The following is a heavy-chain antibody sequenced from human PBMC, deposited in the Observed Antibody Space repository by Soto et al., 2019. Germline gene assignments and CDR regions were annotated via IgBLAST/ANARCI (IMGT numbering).Heavy chain of an antibody. CDR1: VFPFSSAW. V-gene: IGHV3-15*07. J-gene: IGHJ4*01. CDR3: TTDSRTTLPEIRFDY. D-gene: IGHD1-26*01. Sequence: GGSLSLSCVASVFPFSSAWINWVRQVPGKGLEWVGRVKSKTDGGSSDYAAAVKGRFAVSRDDSRHIVYLQMNSLKIEDTGVYYCTTDSRTTLPEIRFDYWGHGTQVTVSS. CDR2: VKSKTDGGSS.